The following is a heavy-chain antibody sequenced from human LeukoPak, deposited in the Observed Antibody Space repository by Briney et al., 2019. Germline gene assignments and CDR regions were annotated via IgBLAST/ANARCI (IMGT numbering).Heavy chain of an antibody. CDR3: ARAGATGAYSWFDP. CDR2: IYYSGST. J-gene: IGHJ5*02. D-gene: IGHD1-26*01. V-gene: IGHV4-28*03. Sequence: PSDTLSLTCAVSGYSISSSNWWGWIRQPPGKGLEWIGYIYYSGSTYYNPSLKSRVTMSVDTSKNQFSLKLSSVTAVDTAVYYCARAGATGAYSWFDPWGQGTLVTVSS. CDR1: GYSISSSNW.